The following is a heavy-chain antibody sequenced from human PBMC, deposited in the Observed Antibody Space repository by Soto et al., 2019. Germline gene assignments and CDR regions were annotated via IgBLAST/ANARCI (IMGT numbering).Heavy chain of an antibody. Sequence: LRLSCAASGFTFRSYAMSWIRHDPVNGLELVSAISGSGGRTYYADSEKGRFTIFRDNSKNTLYLQINSLTAEDTAVYYCAKDDLTLYYYYGMDVWGQGTTVTVSS. D-gene: IGHD3-3*01. V-gene: IGHV3-23*01. J-gene: IGHJ6*02. CDR3: AKDDLTLYYYYGMDV. CDR1: GFTFRSYA. CDR2: ISGSGGRT.